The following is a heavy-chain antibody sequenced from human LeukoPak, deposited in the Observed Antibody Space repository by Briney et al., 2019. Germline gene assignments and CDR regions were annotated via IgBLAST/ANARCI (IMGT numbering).Heavy chain of an antibody. V-gene: IGHV3-48*03. D-gene: IGHD5-24*01. CDR2: ISGGGEST. CDR1: GFTFRSYE. CDR3: ARRSGRRYEY. J-gene: IGHJ4*02. Sequence: GGSLRLSCAASGFTFRSYEMNWVRHAPGRGLEWVSHISGGGESTDYPDAVKGRFTISRDNAKNSLYLQMNSLRVEDTGVYYCARRSGRRYEYWGQGVLVTVSP.